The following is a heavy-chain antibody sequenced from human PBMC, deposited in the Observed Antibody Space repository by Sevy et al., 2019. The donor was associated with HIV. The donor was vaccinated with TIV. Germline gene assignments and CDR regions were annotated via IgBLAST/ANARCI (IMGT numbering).Heavy chain of an antibody. Sequence: GGSLRLSCAASGIAFSTYAMFWVRQAPGKGLEWVSSISASGYSTYYADSVKGRFTLSRDNSRNTLDLQMNSLRADATAVYYCAKDFSDVYYYDSSASVDYWGQGTLVTVSS. CDR3: AKDFSDVYYYDSSASVDY. CDR1: GIAFSTYA. V-gene: IGHV3-23*01. J-gene: IGHJ4*02. CDR2: ISASGYST. D-gene: IGHD3-22*01.